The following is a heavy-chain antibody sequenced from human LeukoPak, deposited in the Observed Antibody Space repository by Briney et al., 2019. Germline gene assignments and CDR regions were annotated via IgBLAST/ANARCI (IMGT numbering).Heavy chain of an antibody. V-gene: IGHV3-9*01. CDR1: GFTFDDYA. Sequence: GGSLRLSCAASGFTFDDYAMHWVRQAPGKGLEWVSGISWNSGSIGYADSVKGRFTISRDNAKNSLYLQMNSLRAEDTALYYCAKDLSGSYWSALGYWGQGTLVTVSS. CDR3: AKDLSGSYWSALGY. CDR2: ISWNSGSI. D-gene: IGHD1-26*01. J-gene: IGHJ4*02.